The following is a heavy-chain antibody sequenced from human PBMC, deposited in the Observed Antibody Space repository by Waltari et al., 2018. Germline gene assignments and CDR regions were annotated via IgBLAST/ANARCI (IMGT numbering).Heavy chain of an antibody. D-gene: IGHD3-22*01. CDR2: ISSTGSHI. CDR3: ARDYYDSSGLDY. CDR1: GFTFNTFP. Sequence: EVQLVESGGGLVKPGGSLRLSCAASGFTFNTFPMNWVRLAPGKGLEWVSSISSTGSHIYYIDSVRGRFTISRDNAQNSLYLQMNSLRAGDTAVYYCARDYYDSSGLDYWGQGTLVTVSS. J-gene: IGHJ4*02. V-gene: IGHV3-21*02.